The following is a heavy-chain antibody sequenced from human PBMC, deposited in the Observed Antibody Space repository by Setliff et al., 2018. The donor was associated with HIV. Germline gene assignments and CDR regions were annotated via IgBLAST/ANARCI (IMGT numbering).Heavy chain of an antibody. J-gene: IGHJ3*02. V-gene: IGHV3-23*01. Sequence: GESLKISCAASGFTFSSHAMSWVRQAPGKGLEWVSAISGSGGSTGYADSVKGRFTISRDNAKKMLYVQMNSLRAEDTAVYYCARPMEIGRHPVAGQRDAFDIWGQGTMVTVSS. CDR3: ARPMEIGRHPVAGQRDAFDI. CDR1: GFTFSSHA. D-gene: IGHD6-19*01. CDR2: ISGSGGST.